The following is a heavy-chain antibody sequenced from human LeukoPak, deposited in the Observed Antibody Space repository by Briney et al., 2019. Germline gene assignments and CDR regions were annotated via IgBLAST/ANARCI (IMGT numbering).Heavy chain of an antibody. CDR3: ARELNGPFDY. V-gene: IGHV1-2*02. CDR2: INPNSGGT. J-gene: IGHJ4*02. Sequence: GASVKVSCKASGYTFTGYYMHWVRQAPGQGLEWMGWINPNSGGTNYAQKFQGRVTMTTDTSTSTAYMELRSLRSDDTAVYYCARELNGPFDYWGQGTLVTVSS. D-gene: IGHD2-8*01. CDR1: GYTFTGYY.